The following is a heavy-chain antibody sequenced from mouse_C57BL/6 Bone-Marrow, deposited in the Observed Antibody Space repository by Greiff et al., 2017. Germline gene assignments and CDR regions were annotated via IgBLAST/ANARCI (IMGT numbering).Heavy chain of an antibody. J-gene: IGHJ2*01. CDR1: GFTFSSYA. Sequence: EVKLVESGGGLVKPGGSLKLSCAASGFTFSSYAMSWVRQTPEKRLEWVATISDGGSYTYYPDNVKGRFTISRDNAKNNLYLQMSHLTSEDTAMYYCARVNLWFYSNSFDYWGQGTTLTVSS. CDR2: ISDGGSYT. D-gene: IGHD2-2*01. CDR3: ARVNLWFYSNSFDY. V-gene: IGHV5-4*03.